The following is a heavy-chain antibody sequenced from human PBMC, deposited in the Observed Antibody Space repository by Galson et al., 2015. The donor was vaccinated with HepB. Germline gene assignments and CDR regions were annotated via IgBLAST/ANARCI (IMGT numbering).Heavy chain of an antibody. CDR1: GYTFTSYG. Sequence: SVKVSCKASGYTFTSYGISWVRQAPGQGLEWMGWISAYNGNTNYAQKLQGRVTMTTDTSTSTAYMELRSLRSDDTAVYYCARGIVGATSLYYFDYWGQGTLVTVSS. CDR2: ISAYNGNT. V-gene: IGHV1-18*01. J-gene: IGHJ4*02. CDR3: ARGIVGATSLYYFDY. D-gene: IGHD1-26*01.